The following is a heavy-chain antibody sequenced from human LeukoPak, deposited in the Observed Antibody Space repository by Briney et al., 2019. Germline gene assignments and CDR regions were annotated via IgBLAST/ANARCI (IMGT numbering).Heavy chain of an antibody. CDR2: IKENGSEK. D-gene: IGHD3-9*01. CDR1: GSTFSADW. V-gene: IGHV3-7*05. Sequence: QPGGSLRLSCAASGSTFSADWMSWVRQAQGKGLEWVGNIKENGSEKSYVESGKGRFTISRDNTKKSLYLKINSLRAEDTALYYCGTVAAGYYFDNCGQRTLVTVSS. J-gene: IGHJ4*02. CDR3: GTVAAGYYFDN.